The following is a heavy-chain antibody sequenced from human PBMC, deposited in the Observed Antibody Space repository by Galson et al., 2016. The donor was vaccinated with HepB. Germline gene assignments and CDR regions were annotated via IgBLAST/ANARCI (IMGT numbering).Heavy chain of an antibody. CDR1: GGSITGDPYF. J-gene: IGHJ1*01. Sequence: LSLTCTVSGGSITGDPYFWTWIRQQPGEGLEWIGFIHFRRRTDYNPSLKSRSTISIDTSKKQFSLKLTSVTAADTAVYYCARLTTVVARLDWGQGTLVTVSS. V-gene: IGHV4-31*03. CDR2: IHFRRRT. CDR3: ARLTTVVARLD. D-gene: IGHD2-15*01.